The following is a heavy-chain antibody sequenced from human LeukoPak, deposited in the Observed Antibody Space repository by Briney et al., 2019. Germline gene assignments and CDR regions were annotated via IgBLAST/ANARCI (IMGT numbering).Heavy chain of an antibody. V-gene: IGHV3-30*18. CDR2: IPYDGFNP. J-gene: IGHJ4*02. D-gene: IGHD6-19*01. CDR3: AKVKEMYSSGSYYFDY. CDR1: GFTFRNYG. Sequence: PGGSLRLSCAASGFTFRNYGMHWVRQAPGKGLEWVAVIPYDGFNPYYADSVKGRLTISRDNSKNTLWLQMNSLRADDTAVYYCAKVKEMYSSGSYYFDYWGQGTLVTVSS.